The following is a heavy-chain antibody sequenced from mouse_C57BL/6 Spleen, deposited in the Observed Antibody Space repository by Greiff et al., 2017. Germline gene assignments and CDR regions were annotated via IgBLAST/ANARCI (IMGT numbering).Heavy chain of an antibody. CDR3: ARLVTRGAY. D-gene: IGHD2-2*01. CDR1: GYTFTSYW. V-gene: IGHV1-61*01. J-gene: IGHJ3*01. Sequence: QVQLQQPGAELVRPGSSVKLSCKASGYTFTSYWMDWVKQRPGQGLEWIGNIYPSDSETHYNPKFKDKATLTVDKSSSTAYMQLSSLTSEDSAVYYCARLVTRGAYWGQGTLVTVSA. CDR2: IYPSDSET.